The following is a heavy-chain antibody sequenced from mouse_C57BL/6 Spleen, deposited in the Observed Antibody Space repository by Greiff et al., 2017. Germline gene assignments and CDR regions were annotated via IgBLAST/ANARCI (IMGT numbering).Heavy chain of an antibody. V-gene: IGHV1-82*01. D-gene: IGHD2-2*01. CDR1: GYAFSRSW. Sequence: QVQLQQSGPELVKPGASVKISCKASGYAFSRSWLNWVKQRPGKGLEWIGRIYPGDGDTNYNGKFKGKATLTADKSSSTAYMQLSSLTSEDSAVYFCARFSYGYDGGYAMDYWGQGTSVTVSS. CDR3: ARFSYGYDGGYAMDY. CDR2: IYPGDGDT. J-gene: IGHJ4*01.